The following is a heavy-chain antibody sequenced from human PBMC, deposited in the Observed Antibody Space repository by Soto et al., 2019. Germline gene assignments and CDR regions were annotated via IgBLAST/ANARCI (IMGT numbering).Heavy chain of an antibody. CDR3: ATCGSGRFYRMED. D-gene: IGHD3-10*01. CDR2: INPNSGGT. J-gene: IGHJ6*02. V-gene: IGHV1-2*02. Sequence: QVQLVQSGAEVKKPGASVRVSCKGSGYTSIGYYMHWVRQAPGQGRVWMGWINPNSGGTKYSQNFQGRVIMARDTSLSTVYMELSRLSSDDPAVYYCATCGSGRFYRMEDWGQGTTVTVSS. CDR1: GYTSIGYY.